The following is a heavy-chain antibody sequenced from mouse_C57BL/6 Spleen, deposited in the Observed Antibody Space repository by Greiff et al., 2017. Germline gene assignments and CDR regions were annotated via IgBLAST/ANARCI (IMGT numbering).Heavy chain of an antibody. V-gene: IGHV1-5*01. J-gene: IGHJ4*01. CDR2: IYPGNSDT. Sequence: VHVKQSGTVLARPGASVKMSCKTSGYTFTSYWMHWVKQRPGQGLEWIGAIYPGNSDTSYNQKFKGKAKLTAVTSASTAYMELSSLTNEDSAVYYCTRSYGSSYYAMDYWGQGTSVTVSS. CDR3: TRSYGSSYYAMDY. D-gene: IGHD1-1*01. CDR1: GYTFTSYW.